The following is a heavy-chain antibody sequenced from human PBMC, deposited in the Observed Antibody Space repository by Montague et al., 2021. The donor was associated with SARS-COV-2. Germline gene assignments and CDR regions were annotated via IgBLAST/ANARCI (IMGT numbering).Heavy chain of an antibody. Sequence: CAISGDSVSSTAAAWNWLRQSPSRGLEWLGRTYYRSEWHTDYVVSLEGRLAIDADTSKNQFSLQLHSVTPEDSAVYYCASGWTLFDWGQGTLVTVSS. CDR2: TYYRSEWHT. J-gene: IGHJ4*02. D-gene: IGHD6-19*01. CDR3: ASGWTLFD. CDR1: GDSVSSTAAA. V-gene: IGHV6-1*01.